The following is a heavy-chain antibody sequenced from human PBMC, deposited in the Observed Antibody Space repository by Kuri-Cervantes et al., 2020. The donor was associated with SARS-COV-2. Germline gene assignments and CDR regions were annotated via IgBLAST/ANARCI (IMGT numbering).Heavy chain of an antibody. CDR1: GGSISSSSYY. J-gene: IGHJ4*02. D-gene: IGHD3-16*02. CDR3: ARHEVLITFGGVIVSYFDY. V-gene: IGHV4-39*01. CDR2: SYYSGST. Sequence: GSLRLSCTVSGGSISSSSYYWGRIRQPPGKGLEWIGSSYYSGSTYYNPSLKSRVTISVDTSKNQFSLKLSSVTAADTAVYYCARHEVLITFGGVIVSYFDYWGQGTLVTVSS.